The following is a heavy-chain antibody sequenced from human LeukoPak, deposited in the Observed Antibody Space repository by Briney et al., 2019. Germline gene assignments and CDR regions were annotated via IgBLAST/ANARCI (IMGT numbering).Heavy chain of an antibody. V-gene: IGHV1-8*01. D-gene: IGHD6-13*01. J-gene: IGHJ5*02. Sequence: ASVKVSCKASGYTFTSYDINWVRQATGQGLEWMGWMNPNSGNTGYAQKFQGRVTMTRNTSISAAYMELSSLRSEDTAVYYCARDSSSWYLVYWFDPWGQGTLVTVSS. CDR2: MNPNSGNT. CDR1: GYTFTSYD. CDR3: ARDSSSWYLVYWFDP.